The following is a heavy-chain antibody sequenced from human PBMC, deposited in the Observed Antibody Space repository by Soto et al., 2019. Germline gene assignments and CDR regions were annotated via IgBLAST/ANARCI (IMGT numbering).Heavy chain of an antibody. V-gene: IGHV4-39*01. CDR1: GVSISNSSYY. CDR2: IYYSGIT. Sequence: SXTKSLTCTVSGVSISNSSYYWGWIRRPPGKGLEWIGTIYYSGITYYNPSLKSRVTISVDTSKNQLSLKLTSVTAADTAVYYCARQGSNWGQGTLVTVSS. CDR3: ARQGSN. J-gene: IGHJ4*02.